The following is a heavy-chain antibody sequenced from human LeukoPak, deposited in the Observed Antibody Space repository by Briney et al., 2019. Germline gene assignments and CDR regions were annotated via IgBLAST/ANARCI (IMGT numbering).Heavy chain of an antibody. J-gene: IGHJ4*02. Sequence: SVKVSCKASGYTFTGYYMHWVRQAPGQGLEWMGWINPNSGGTNYAQKFQGRVTMTRDTSISTAYMEMSRLRSDDTAVDYCARDLIAVAGKGYWGQGTLVTVSS. CDR3: ARDLIAVAGKGY. V-gene: IGHV1-2*02. CDR1: GYTFTGYY. CDR2: INPNSGGT. D-gene: IGHD6-19*01.